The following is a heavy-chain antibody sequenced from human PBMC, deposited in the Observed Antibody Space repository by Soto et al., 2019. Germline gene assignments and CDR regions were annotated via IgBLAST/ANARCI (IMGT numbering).Heavy chain of an antibody. J-gene: IGHJ6*02. D-gene: IGHD6-13*01. V-gene: IGHV1-46*01. CDR3: ARSSSWDEKYYYGMDV. CDR1: GYTFTSYY. CDR2: INPSGGST. Sequence: ASVKVSCKASGYTFTSYYMHWVRQAPGQGLEWMGIINPSGGSTSYAQKFQGRVTMTGDTSTSTVYMELSSLRSEDTAVYYCARSSSWDEKYYYGMDVWGQGTTVTVSS.